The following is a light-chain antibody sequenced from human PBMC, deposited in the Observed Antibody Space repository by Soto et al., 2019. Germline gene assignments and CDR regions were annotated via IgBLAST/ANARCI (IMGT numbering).Light chain of an antibody. CDR1: QSVRSSD. V-gene: IGKV3-20*01. J-gene: IGKJ5*01. CDR3: QQYGTSSIT. Sequence: EIVLTQSPGTLSSSPGERATLSCRASQSVRSSDLAWYQQKPGQAPRLLLYDASRRATGIPDRFSGSGSGTDFTLTISRLEPEDFAVYHCQQYGTSSITFGQGTRLEIK. CDR2: DAS.